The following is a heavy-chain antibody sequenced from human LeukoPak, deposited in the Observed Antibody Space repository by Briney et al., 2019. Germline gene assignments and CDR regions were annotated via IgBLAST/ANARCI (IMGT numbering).Heavy chain of an antibody. J-gene: IGHJ4*02. D-gene: IGHD2-2*01. CDR2: INNDGNDI. V-gene: IGHV3-74*01. CDR1: GFTFSRYW. Sequence: GGSLRLSCAASGFTFSRYWMHWVRQAPGKGLVWVSCINNDGNDIDYADSVKGRFTISRDNTNNTLYLQMNSLRAEDTAVYYCARYLALRDYYFDFWGQGTLVTVSS. CDR3: ARYLALRDYYFDF.